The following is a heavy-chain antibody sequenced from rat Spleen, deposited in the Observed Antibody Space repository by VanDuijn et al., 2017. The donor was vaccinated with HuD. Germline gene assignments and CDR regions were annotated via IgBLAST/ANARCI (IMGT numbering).Heavy chain of an antibody. J-gene: IGHJ3*01. D-gene: IGHD1-10*01. Sequence: EVQLVESGGGLIQPGRSLKLSCAASGFTFSNYDMAWVRQAPTKGLEWVASISTGGGNTYYRDSVKGRFTICRNNAKSTLYLQMDSLRSEDAATYYCARHGIYNNYGWFAYWGQGTLVTVSS. CDR3: ARHGIYNNYGWFAY. CDR2: ISTGGGNT. V-gene: IGHV5S23*01. CDR1: GFTFSNYD.